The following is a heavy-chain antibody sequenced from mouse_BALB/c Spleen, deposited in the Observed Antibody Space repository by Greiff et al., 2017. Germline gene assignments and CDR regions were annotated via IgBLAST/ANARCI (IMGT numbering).Heavy chain of an antibody. CDR2: ISYSGST. CDR3: ARSMMGAMDY. CDR1: GYSITSDYA. V-gene: IGHV3-2*02. J-gene: IGHJ4*01. Sequence: EVQLVESGPGLVKPSQSLSLTCTVTGYSITSDYAWNWIRQFPGNKLEWMDYISYSGSTSYNPSFKSRISITRDTSKNQFFLQLNSVTTEDTATYYCARSMMGAMDYWGQGTSVTVSS. D-gene: IGHD2-3*01.